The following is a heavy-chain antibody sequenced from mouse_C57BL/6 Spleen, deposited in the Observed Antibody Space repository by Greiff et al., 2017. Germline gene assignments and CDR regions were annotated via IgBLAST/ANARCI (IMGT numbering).Heavy chain of an antibody. D-gene: IGHD2-1*01. V-gene: IGHV5-4*01. CDR1: GFTFSSYA. CDR2: ISDGGSYT. CDR3: ARDYGNYGYWDFDV. J-gene: IGHJ1*03. Sequence: EVQRVESGGGLVKPGGSLKLSCAASGFTFSSYAMSWVRQTPEKRLEWVATISDGGSYTYYPDNVKGRFTISRDNAKNNLYLQMSHLTSEDTALYYCARDYGNYGYWDFDVWGTGTTVTVSS.